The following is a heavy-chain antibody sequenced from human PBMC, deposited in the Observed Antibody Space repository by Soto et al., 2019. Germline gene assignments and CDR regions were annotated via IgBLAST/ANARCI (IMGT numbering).Heavy chain of an antibody. J-gene: IGHJ4*02. CDR3: ARGPDSRGLGATNPSH. CDR2: INHSGST. V-gene: IGHV4-34*01. CDR1: GGSFSGYY. D-gene: IGHD1-26*01. Sequence: PSETLSLTCAVYGGSFSGYYWTWIRQPPGKGLEWIGEINHSGSTNYKLSLKSRVTISADTSKSQCSLKLSSVTAADTAVYYRARGPDSRGLGATNPSHWGQGTLVTVSS.